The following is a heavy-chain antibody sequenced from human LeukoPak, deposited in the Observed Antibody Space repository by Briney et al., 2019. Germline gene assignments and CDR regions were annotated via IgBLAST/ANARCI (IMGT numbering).Heavy chain of an antibody. V-gene: IGHV4-39*01. CDR1: GGSISSSSYY. J-gene: IGHJ5*02. CDR2: IYYSGST. Sequence: PETLSLTCTVSGGSISSSSYYWGWIRQPPGKGLEWIGSIYYSGSTYYNPSLKSRVTISVDTSKNQFSLKLSSVTAADTAVYYCARKGVAAAGPSWFDPWGQGTLVTVSS. CDR3: ARKGVAAAGPSWFDP. D-gene: IGHD6-13*01.